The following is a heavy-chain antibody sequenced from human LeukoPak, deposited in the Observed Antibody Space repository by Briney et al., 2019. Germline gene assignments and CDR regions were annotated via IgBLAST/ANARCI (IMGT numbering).Heavy chain of an antibody. V-gene: IGHV3-30*02. CDR1: GFTFSSYV. D-gene: IGHD4-17*01. J-gene: IGHJ3*02. CDR2: IRYDGSSN. Sequence: GGSLRLSCAASGFTFSSYVMHWVRQAPGKGLEWVAFIRYDGSSNYYADSVKGRFTISRDNSKNTLYLQMNSLRPEDTAVYYCASERDYGASNAFDMWGRGTMVTVSS. CDR3: ASERDYGASNAFDM.